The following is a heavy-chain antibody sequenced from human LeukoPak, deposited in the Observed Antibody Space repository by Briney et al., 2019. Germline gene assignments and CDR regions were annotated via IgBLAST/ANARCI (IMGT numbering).Heavy chain of an antibody. CDR1: GFTFSSYW. J-gene: IGHJ5*02. Sequence: GGSLRLSCAASGFTFSSYWMHWVRQAPGKGLVWVSRINNDGSGTSYADSVKGRFTISRDNGKKTLYLLRNSLRPEDTAVYYCASNRPLNWFDPWGQGTLVSLPS. V-gene: IGHV3-74*01. CDR3: ASNRPLNWFDP. CDR2: INNDGSGT.